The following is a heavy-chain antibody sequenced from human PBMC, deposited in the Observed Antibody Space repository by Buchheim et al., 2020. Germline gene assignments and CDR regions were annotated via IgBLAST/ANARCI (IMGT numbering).Heavy chain of an antibody. D-gene: IGHD3-22*01. CDR1: GFTFSSYA. CDR2: ISGSGGST. J-gene: IGHJ4*02. Sequence: EVQLLESGGGLVQPGGSLRLSCAASGFTFSSYAMSWVRQAPGKGLEWVSAISGSGGSTYYADSVKGRFTISRDKSKKHLSLQMNSLRAEDTAVYYCAKPDYDSSGYYLFDYWGQGTL. CDR3: AKPDYDSSGYYLFDY. V-gene: IGHV3-23*01.